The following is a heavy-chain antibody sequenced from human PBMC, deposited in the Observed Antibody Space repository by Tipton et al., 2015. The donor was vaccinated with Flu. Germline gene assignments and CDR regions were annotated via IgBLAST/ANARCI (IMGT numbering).Heavy chain of an antibody. J-gene: IGHJ4*02. CDR1: GFPFKGYA. D-gene: IGHD6-6*01. CDR2: ISVGGGTT. Sequence: SLRLSCVGSGFPFKGYAMSWVRQAPGRGLEWVSGISVGGGTTYYAASVKGRFTISRDDDSKNTLYLEMNSLRAEDTAVYYCARTYYEYSSSSIRYWGQGTLVTVSS. V-gene: IGHV3-23*01. CDR3: ARTYYEYSSSSIRY.